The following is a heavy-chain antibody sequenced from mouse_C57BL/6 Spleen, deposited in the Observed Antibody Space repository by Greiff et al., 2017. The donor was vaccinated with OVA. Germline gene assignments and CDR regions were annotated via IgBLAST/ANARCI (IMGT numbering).Heavy chain of an antibody. CDR3: ARSEGLRNYAMDY. J-gene: IGHJ4*01. Sequence: VQLQQSGAELVRPGTSVKVSCKASGYAFTNYLIEWVKQRPGQGLEWIGVINPGSGGTNYNEKFKGKATLTADKSSSTAYMQLSSLTSEDSAVYFCARSEGLRNYAMDYWGQGTSVTVSS. V-gene: IGHV1-54*01. D-gene: IGHD2-2*01. CDR2: INPGSGGT. CDR1: GYAFTNYL.